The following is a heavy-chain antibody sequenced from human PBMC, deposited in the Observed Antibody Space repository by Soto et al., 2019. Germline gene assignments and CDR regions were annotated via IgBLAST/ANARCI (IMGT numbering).Heavy chain of an antibody. CDR2: IYYSGST. Sequence: SETLSLTCAVSGYSISSSNWWGWIRQPPGKGLEWIRYIYYSGSTKYNPSLRSRVTISVDTSKNQFSLKLTSVTAADTAVYYCARSGSGSGWLGGQGTLVTVSS. V-gene: IGHV4-28*01. D-gene: IGHD6-19*01. CDR1: GYSISSSNW. J-gene: IGHJ4*02. CDR3: ARSGSGSGWL.